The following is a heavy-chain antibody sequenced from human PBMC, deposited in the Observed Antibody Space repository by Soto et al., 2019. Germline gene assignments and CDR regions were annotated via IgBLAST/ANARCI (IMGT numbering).Heavy chain of an antibody. CDR2: MNPNSGNT. J-gene: IGHJ6*02. D-gene: IGHD3-22*01. V-gene: IGHV1-8*01. CDR3: ARGAWITMIVVADGMDV. CDR1: GYTFTSYD. Sequence: RASVKVSCKASGYTFTSYDINWVRQATGQGLEWMGWMNPNSGNTGYAQKFQGRVTMTRNTSISTAYMELSSLRSEDTAVYYCARGAWITMIVVADGMDVWGQGTTVTVSS.